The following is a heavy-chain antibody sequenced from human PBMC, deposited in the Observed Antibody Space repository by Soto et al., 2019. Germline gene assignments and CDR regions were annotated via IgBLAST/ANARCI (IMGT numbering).Heavy chain of an antibody. Sequence: QVQLVQSGAEVKKPGSSVKVSCKASGGTFSSYTISWVRQAPGQGLEWMGRIIPILGIANYAQKFQGRVTITTDKSTSSAYIELSNLSSEDTSVHSCASWVAGIAVASTSTVGADYWGQGTLVTVSS. J-gene: IGHJ4*02. D-gene: IGHD6-19*01. CDR3: ASWVAGIAVASTSTVGADY. V-gene: IGHV1-69*02. CDR1: GGTFSSYT. CDR2: IIPILGIA.